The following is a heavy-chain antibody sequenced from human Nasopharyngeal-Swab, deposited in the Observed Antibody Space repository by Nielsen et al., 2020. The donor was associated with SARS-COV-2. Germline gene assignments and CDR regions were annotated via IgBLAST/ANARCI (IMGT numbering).Heavy chain of an antibody. Sequence: ASVKVSCKASGYTFTGYYMHWVRQAPGQGLEWMGWINPNSGGTNYAQKFQGRVTMTRDTSISTAYMELSRLRSEDTAVYYCARDRVGDYGDYEGWYFDLWGRGTLVTVSS. CDR2: INPNSGGT. V-gene: IGHV1-2*02. CDR1: GYTFTGYY. CDR3: ARDRVGDYGDYEGWYFDL. J-gene: IGHJ2*01. D-gene: IGHD4-17*01.